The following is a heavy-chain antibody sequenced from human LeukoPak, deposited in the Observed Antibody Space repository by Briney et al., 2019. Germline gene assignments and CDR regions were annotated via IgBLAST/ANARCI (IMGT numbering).Heavy chain of an antibody. J-gene: IGHJ3*02. Sequence: ASVKDSCKTCGNTYTGYYIHGVRQPPAQEPDCMGWINPNSGGTNYAQKLQGRVTMTRDTSISTAYMELTRLGADDTAVYYCGTVKAKDAFDIWGQGTMVTVSS. CDR2: INPNSGGT. CDR3: GTVKAKDAFDI. CDR1: GNTYTGYY. V-gene: IGHV1-2*02.